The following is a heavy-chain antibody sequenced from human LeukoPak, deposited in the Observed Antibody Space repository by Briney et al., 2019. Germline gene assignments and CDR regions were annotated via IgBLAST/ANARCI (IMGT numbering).Heavy chain of an antibody. J-gene: IGHJ4*02. CDR3: ARDRDHVLLWFGEPIVDYYFDY. CDR1: GGTFSSYA. Sequence: ASVKVSCKASGGTFSSYAISWVRQAPGQGLEWMGGIIPIFGTANYAQKFQGRVTITTDESTSTAYMELSSLRAEDTAVYYCARDRDHVLLWFGEPIVDYYFDYWGQGTLVTVSS. CDR2: IIPIFGTA. V-gene: IGHV1-69*05. D-gene: IGHD3-10*01.